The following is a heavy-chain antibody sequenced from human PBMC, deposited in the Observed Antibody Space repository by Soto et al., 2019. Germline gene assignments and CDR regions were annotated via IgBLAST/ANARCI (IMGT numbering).Heavy chain of an antibody. J-gene: IGHJ6*02. CDR2: IYYSGST. CDR3: ARDRIAARSRTSQNYYAMDV. V-gene: IGHV4-59*01. CDR1: GGSISSYY. Sequence: SDTLSLTCTVSGGSISSYYWSWIRQPPGKGLEWIGYIYYSGSTNYNPSLKSRVTISVDTSKNQFSLKLSSVTAADTAVYYCARDRIAARSRTSQNYYAMDVWGQGTTVT. D-gene: IGHD6-6*01.